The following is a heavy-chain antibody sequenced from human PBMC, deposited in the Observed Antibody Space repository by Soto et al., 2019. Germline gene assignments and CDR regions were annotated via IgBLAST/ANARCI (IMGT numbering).Heavy chain of an antibody. CDR1: GFTFSSYW. CDR2: INRDGSSI. D-gene: IGHD6-13*01. V-gene: IGHV3-74*01. Sequence: GESLKISCAASGFTFSSYWMHWVRQAPGKGLVWVSRINRDGSSIDYADSARGRVTISRDNAKNTLYLQVNGLGAEDTAVYYCAREIATTGEYYFDYWGQGILVTVSS. J-gene: IGHJ4*02. CDR3: AREIATTGEYYFDY.